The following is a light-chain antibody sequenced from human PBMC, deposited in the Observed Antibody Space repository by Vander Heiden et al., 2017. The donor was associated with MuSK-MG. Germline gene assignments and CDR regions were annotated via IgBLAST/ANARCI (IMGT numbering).Light chain of an antibody. Sequence: ISLTHSPSFLSASVGDRVTITCRASQGISSYLDWYQQKPGKAPKLLIYDASTLQSGVPSRFSGSGSGTEFTLTISSLQPEDIATYYCQQLDRYPVSFGGGTKVEIK. CDR3: QQLDRYPVS. V-gene: IGKV1-9*01. CDR2: DAS. J-gene: IGKJ4*01. CDR1: QGISSY.